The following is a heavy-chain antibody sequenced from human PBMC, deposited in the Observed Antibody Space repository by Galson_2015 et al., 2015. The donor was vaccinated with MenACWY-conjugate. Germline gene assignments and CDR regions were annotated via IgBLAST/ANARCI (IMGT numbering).Heavy chain of an antibody. CDR1: GGTFSSYA. D-gene: IGHD2-8*01. Sequence: SVKVSCKASGGTFSSYAISWVRQAPGQGLEWMGGIIPIFGTANYAQKFQGRVTITADESTSTAYMELSSLRSEDTAVYYCAGGMVYAIHTRRLWFDPWGQGTLVTVSS. CDR3: AGGMVYAIHTRRLWFDP. J-gene: IGHJ5*02. CDR2: IIPIFGTA. V-gene: IGHV1-69*13.